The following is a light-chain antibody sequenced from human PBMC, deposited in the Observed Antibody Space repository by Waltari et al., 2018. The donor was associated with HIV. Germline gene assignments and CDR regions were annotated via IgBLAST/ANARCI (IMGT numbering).Light chain of an antibody. CDR2: EDD. V-gene: IGLV6-57*03. J-gene: IGLJ2*01. Sequence: NFMLTQPPSVSESPGKTVTISCTRSSGSIASNYVQWYQQRPGSAPTTLIYEDDQRPSGVPDRFSGSIDTSSNSASLTISGLKTEDEADYYCQSYDSSTVVFGGGTKLTVL. CDR1: SGSIASNY. CDR3: QSYDSSTVV.